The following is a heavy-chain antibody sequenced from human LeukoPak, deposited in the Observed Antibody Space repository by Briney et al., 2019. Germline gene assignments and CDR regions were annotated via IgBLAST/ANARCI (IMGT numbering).Heavy chain of an antibody. D-gene: IGHD4-23*01. Sequence: SETLSLTCTVSGGSISSSSYYWGWIRQPPGKGLEWIGYIYYSGSTNYNPSLKSRVTISVDTSKNQFSLKLSSVTAADTAVYYCARERDGGNVDYWGQGTLVTVSS. V-gene: IGHV4-61*01. CDR3: ARERDGGNVDY. J-gene: IGHJ4*02. CDR2: IYYSGST. CDR1: GGSISSSSYY.